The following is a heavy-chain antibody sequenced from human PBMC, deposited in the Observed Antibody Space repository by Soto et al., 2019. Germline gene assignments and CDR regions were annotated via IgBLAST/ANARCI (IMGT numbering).Heavy chain of an antibody. CDR3: ARDQRLEDYAFDI. CDR1: GGSFRHYS. D-gene: IGHD1-1*01. V-gene: IGHV1-69*01. CDR2: IIPIFGTA. J-gene: IGHJ3*02. Sequence: QLQLVQSGAEVKKPGSSVKVSCTASGGSFRHYSISWVRQAPGQGLEWMGGIIPIFGTATYAQRFQGRVTLTADESTTTAYMELSSLRSEDPAVYYCARDQRLEDYAFDIWGQGTMVIVSS.